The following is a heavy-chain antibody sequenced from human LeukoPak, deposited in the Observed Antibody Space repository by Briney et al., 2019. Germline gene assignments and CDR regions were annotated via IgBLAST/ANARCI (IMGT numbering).Heavy chain of an antibody. CDR3: ARAVFDTIFGVVI. V-gene: IGHV3-7*01. CDR2: IKQEGSET. J-gene: IGHJ4*02. D-gene: IGHD3-3*01. CDR1: VFTFSNYW. Sequence: RGSLRLSCAASVFTFSNYWMSWVRQAPGRGLEWVVTIKQEGSETYYVDSVKGRFTISRDNARNSVYLQMNSLRGEDTAVYYCARAVFDTIFGVVIWGQGTQVTVSS.